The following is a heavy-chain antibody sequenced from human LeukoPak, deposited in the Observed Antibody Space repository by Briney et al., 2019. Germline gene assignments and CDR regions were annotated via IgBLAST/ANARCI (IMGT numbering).Heavy chain of an antibody. CDR3: ARDCGGNSVGAFDI. Sequence: GGSLRLSCAASGFTFSSYAMHWVRQAPGKGLEWVAVISYDGSNKYYADSVKGRFTISGDNSKNTLYLQMNSLRAEDTAVYYCARDCGGNSVGAFDIWGQGTMVTVSS. CDR1: GFTFSSYA. D-gene: IGHD4-23*01. J-gene: IGHJ3*02. V-gene: IGHV3-30*04. CDR2: ISYDGSNK.